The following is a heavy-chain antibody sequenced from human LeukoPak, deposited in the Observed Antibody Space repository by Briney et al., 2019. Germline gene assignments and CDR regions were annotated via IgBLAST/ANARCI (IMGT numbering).Heavy chain of an antibody. CDR1: GGSFSNYY. CDR2: INDSGTI. J-gene: IGHJ6*03. Sequence: SETLSLTRAAYGGSFSNYYWSWIRQSPGKGLEWIGEINDSGTINYNPSLMSRVTISVDKSKNQFSLKLSSVTAADTAVYYCARRWNYGRNYYIDVWGKGATVSVSS. D-gene: IGHD1-7*01. V-gene: IGHV4-34*01. CDR3: ARRWNYGRNYYIDV.